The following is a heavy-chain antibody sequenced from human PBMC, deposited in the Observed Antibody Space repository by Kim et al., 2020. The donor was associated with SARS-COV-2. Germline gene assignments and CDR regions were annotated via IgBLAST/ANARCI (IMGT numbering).Heavy chain of an antibody. CDR2: ISSSSSYI. J-gene: IGHJ4*01. Sequence: GGSLRLSCAASGFTFSSYSMNWVRQAPGKGLEWVSSISSSSSYIYYAYSVTVRFTISIDNAKNSLYLQMNSLSPEDTAVSYCARDYYYGSGSYDDRHY. CDR1: GFTFSSYS. CDR3: ARDYYYGSGSYDDRHY. D-gene: IGHD3-10*01. V-gene: IGHV3-21*01.